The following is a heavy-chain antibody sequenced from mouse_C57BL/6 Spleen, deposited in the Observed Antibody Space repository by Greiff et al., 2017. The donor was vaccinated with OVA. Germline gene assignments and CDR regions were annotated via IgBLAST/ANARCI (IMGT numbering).Heavy chain of an antibody. V-gene: IGHV1-64*01. Sequence: QVQLQQPGAELVKTGASVKLSCKASGYTFTSYWMHWVKQRPGQGLEWIGMIHPNSGSTNYNEKFKSKATLTVDKSSSTAYMQLSSLTSEDSAVYYCARSREVVYYYGSSPWFAYWGQGTLVTVSA. CDR2: IHPNSGST. D-gene: IGHD1-1*01. J-gene: IGHJ3*01. CDR3: ARSREVVYYYGSSPWFAY. CDR1: GYTFTSYW.